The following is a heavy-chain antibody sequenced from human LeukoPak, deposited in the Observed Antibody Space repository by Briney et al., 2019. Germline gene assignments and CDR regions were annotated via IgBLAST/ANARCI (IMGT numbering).Heavy chain of an antibody. J-gene: IGHJ4*02. CDR3: ARDRGVGYSYEGPYFDY. D-gene: IGHD5-18*01. V-gene: IGHV4-59*01. CDR1: GGSISTYY. Sequence: SETLSLTCTVSGGSISTYYWSWIRQPPGEGLEWIGYIYYSGSTNYNPSLKSRVTISVDTSKNQFSLKLTSVTAADTAVYYCARDRGVGYSYEGPYFDYWGQGTLVTVSS. CDR2: IYYSGST.